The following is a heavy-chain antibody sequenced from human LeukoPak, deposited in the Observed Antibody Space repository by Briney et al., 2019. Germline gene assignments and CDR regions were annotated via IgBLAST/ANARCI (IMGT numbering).Heavy chain of an antibody. J-gene: IGHJ4*02. CDR1: GGTFNNYA. CDR2: VVPMFGIR. D-gene: IGHD5-12*01. V-gene: IGHV1-69*04. CDR3: ATEPSRSYSFDYLDF. Sequence: SVKVSCKTSGGTFNNYAISWVRQAPGQGLEWMGRVVPMFGIRNYPQTFRGRVNITADKATNTVYMELRSLRAEDTAIYYCATEPSRSYSFDYLDFWGLGTPVTVSS.